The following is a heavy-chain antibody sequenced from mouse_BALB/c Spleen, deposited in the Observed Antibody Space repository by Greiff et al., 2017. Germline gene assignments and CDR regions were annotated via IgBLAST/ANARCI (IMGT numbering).Heavy chain of an antibody. CDR2: INPSSGYT. J-gene: IGHJ3*01. V-gene: IGHV1-4*02. D-gene: IGHD2-4*01. Sequence: VQLQQSAAELARPGASVKLSCKASGYTFTSYTMHWVKQRPGQGLEWIGYINPSSGYTEYNQKFKDKTTLTADKSSSTAYMQLSSLTSEDSAVYYCAKSTMITTAPLAYWGQGTLVTVSA. CDR1: GYTFTSYT. CDR3: AKSTMITTAPLAY.